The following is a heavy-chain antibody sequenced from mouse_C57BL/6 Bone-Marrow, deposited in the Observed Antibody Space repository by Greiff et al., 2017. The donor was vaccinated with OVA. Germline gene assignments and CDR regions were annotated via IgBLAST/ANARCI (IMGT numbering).Heavy chain of an antibody. CDR3: ARGYYGSSPLFAY. Sequence: QVQLQQPGAELVKPGASVKLSCKASGYTFTSYWMHWVKQRPGQGLEWIGMIHPNSGSTNYNEKFKSKATLTVDKSSSTAYMQLSSLTSEDSAVYYCARGYYGSSPLFAYWGKGTLVTVSA. J-gene: IGHJ3*01. CDR1: GYTFTSYW. CDR2: IHPNSGST. D-gene: IGHD1-1*01. V-gene: IGHV1-64*01.